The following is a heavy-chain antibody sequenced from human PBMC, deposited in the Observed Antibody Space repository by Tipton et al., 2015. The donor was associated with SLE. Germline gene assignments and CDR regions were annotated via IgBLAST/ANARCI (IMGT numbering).Heavy chain of an antibody. J-gene: IGHJ6*03. CDR3: ARDPPFWSGYYGDYYYMDV. V-gene: IGHV4-61*02. D-gene: IGHD3-3*01. CDR2: LHISGST. Sequence: TLSLTCTVSGGSISSGSYYWSWTRQPAGKGLERIGRLHISGSTNYNPSLKTRVTISVDTAKNQFSLKVSSVTAADTAVYYCARDPPFWSGYYGDYYYMDVWGKGTTVTVSS. CDR1: GGSISSGSYY.